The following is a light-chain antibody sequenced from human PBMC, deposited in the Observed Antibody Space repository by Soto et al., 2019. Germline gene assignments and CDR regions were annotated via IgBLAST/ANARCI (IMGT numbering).Light chain of an antibody. V-gene: IGKV3-11*01. CDR2: DAS. Sequence: EIVLTQSPAPLSLSPGERATLSCRASQSGSTALAWYQQQPVQAPRLLLYDASIRATGIPARFSGSGSGTNFTLTISSLQPEDIAVYDCEQLSAWLTFGGETKVEIK. CDR3: EQLSAWLT. J-gene: IGKJ4*01. CDR1: QSGSTA.